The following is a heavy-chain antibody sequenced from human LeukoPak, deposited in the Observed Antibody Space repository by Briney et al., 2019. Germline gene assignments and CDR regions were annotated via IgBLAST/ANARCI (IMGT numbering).Heavy chain of an antibody. CDR2: INQDGSEK. Sequence: GGCLRLSCTASGFIFRNHWMSWVRQAPGKGLEWVANINQDGSEKYYLDSVRGRFNISRDNAKNSLYLQMNSLRAEDTAVYYCARERCSRTTCCFDYWGQGTLVTVSS. J-gene: IGHJ4*02. D-gene: IGHD2-2*01. CDR3: ARERCSRTTCCFDY. CDR1: GFIFRNHW. V-gene: IGHV3-7*01.